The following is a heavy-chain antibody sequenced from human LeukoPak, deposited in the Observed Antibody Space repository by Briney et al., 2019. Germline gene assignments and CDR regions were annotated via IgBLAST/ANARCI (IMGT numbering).Heavy chain of an antibody. Sequence: GGSLRLSCGTSGFKFNNACMSWVRHAPGKGLEWVSSISGSGGSTQYADSVQRRFALSRDNSKNTLYLQMNSLRVEDTAMYFCARDPHGDYIGPFDMWGRGTMVSVSP. CDR3: ARDPHGDYIGPFDM. CDR2: ISGSGGST. J-gene: IGHJ3*02. CDR1: GFKFNNAC. V-gene: IGHV3-23*01. D-gene: IGHD4-17*01.